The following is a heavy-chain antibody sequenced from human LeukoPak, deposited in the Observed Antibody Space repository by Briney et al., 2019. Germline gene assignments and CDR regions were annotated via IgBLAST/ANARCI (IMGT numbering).Heavy chain of an antibody. J-gene: IGHJ4*02. D-gene: IGHD3-22*01. V-gene: IGHV3-74*03. CDR3: AKGLYYYDSSGPTDY. CDR1: GFTISNYW. Sequence: GGSLRLSCVGSGFTISNYWMHWVRQAPGTGLVWVSRIHPDGSITTYADSVKGRFTISRDNSKNTLYLQMNSLRAEDTAVYYCAKGLYYYDSSGPTDYWGQGTLVTVSS. CDR2: IHPDGSIT.